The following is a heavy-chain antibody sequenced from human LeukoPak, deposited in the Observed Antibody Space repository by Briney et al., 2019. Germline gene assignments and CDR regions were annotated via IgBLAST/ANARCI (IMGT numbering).Heavy chain of an antibody. D-gene: IGHD3-9*01. CDR3: AGMRGFDWFYGMDV. Sequence: ASVKVSCKASGYTFTGYYMHWVRQAPGQGLEWMGWINPNSGGTNYAQKFQGRVTMTRDTSISTAYMELSRLRSDDTAVYYCAGMRGFDWFYGMDVWGQGTTVTVSS. V-gene: IGHV1-2*02. CDR2: INPNSGGT. CDR1: GYTFTGYY. J-gene: IGHJ6*02.